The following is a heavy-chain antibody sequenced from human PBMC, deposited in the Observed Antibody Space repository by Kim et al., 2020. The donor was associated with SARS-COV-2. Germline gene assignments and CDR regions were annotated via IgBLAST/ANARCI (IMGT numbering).Heavy chain of an antibody. Sequence: SETLSLTCTVSGGSISSSSYYWGWIRQPPGKGLEWIGSIYYSGSTYYNPSLKSRVTISVDTSKNQFSLKLSSVTAADTAVYYCARTLVGADFDYWGQGTLVTVSS. CDR1: GGSISSSSYY. J-gene: IGHJ4*02. CDR3: ARTLVGADFDY. D-gene: IGHD1-26*01. V-gene: IGHV4-39*07. CDR2: IYYSGST.